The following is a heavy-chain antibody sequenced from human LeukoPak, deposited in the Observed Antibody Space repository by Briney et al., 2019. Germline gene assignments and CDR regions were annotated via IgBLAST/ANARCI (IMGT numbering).Heavy chain of an antibody. V-gene: IGHV4-34*01. Sequence: SETLSLTCAVYGGSFSGYYWSWIRQPPGKGLEWIGEINHSGSTNYNPSLKSRVTISVDTSKNQFSLKLNSVTAADTAVYYCTRGARSWAYDLNKDYWGRGTLVTVSS. J-gene: IGHJ4*02. CDR2: INHSGST. CDR1: GGSFSGYY. CDR3: TRGARSWAYDLNKDY. D-gene: IGHD1-26*01.